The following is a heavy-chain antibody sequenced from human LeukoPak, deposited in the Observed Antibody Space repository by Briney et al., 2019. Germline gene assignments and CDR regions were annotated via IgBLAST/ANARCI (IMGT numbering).Heavy chain of an antibody. V-gene: IGHV1-8*03. J-gene: IGHJ5*02. Sequence: GASVKVSCKASGYTFTSYDINWVRQATGQGPEWMGWMNPNSGNTGYAQKFQGRVTITRNTSISTAYMELSSLRSEDTAVYYCARAKGRNAKVHPNWFDPWGQGTLVTVSS. CDR2: MNPNSGNT. CDR3: ARAKGRNAKVHPNWFDP. D-gene: IGHD3-10*01. CDR1: GYTFTSYD.